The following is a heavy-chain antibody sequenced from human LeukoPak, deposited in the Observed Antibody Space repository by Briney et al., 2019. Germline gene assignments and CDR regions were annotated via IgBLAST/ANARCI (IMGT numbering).Heavy chain of an antibody. J-gene: IGHJ4*02. CDR1: GYTFTSYG. Sequence: ASVKLSCKAAGYTFTSYGISWVRQAPGQGLEWMGWISAYNGNTNYAQKLQGSVTMTTDTSTSTAYMELRSLRSDDTAVYYCARADSQWVTFDYWGQGTLVTVSS. CDR2: ISAYNGNT. V-gene: IGHV1-18*01. D-gene: IGHD1-26*01. CDR3: ARADSQWVTFDY.